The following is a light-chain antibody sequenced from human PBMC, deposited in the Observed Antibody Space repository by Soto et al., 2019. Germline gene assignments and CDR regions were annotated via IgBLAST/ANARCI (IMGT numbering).Light chain of an antibody. J-gene: IGKJ4*01. CDR1: QSIRKY. CDR3: EQSNGSAT. V-gene: IGKV3-11*01. CDR2: DAY. Sequence: ENRVTLSPATXSSSVGKRAPSTCRASQSIRKYLAWYKQKTGKXPXXTIYDAYNRATGITPRISGSGYGTDFILTSSRLEHDDSRVYYCEQSNGSATFGGRTRVEI.